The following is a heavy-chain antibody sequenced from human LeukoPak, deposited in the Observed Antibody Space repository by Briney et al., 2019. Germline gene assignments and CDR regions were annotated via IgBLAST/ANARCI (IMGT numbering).Heavy chain of an antibody. J-gene: IGHJ3*02. CDR2: IIPILGIA. V-gene: IGHV1-69*04. D-gene: IGHD3-3*01. CDR3: ATSYDFWSGYKDKSAFDI. Sequence: SVKVSCKASGGTFSSYAISWVRQAPGQGLEWMGRIIPILGIANYAQKFQGRVTITADKSTSTAYMELSSLRSEDTAVYYCATSYDFWSGYKDKSAFDIWGQETMVTVSS. CDR1: GGTFSSYA.